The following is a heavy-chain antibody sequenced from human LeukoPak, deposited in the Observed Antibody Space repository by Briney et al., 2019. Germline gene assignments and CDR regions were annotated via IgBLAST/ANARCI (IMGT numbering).Heavy chain of an antibody. Sequence: GGSLRLSCAASGFTFSSYWMNWVRQAPGKGLVWVSRIASDGSSTTYADSVKGRFTISRDNAKNSLYLQMNSLRAEDTALYYCAKGEYGDYNLNWFDPWGQGTLVTVSS. J-gene: IGHJ5*02. D-gene: IGHD4-17*01. CDR2: IASDGSST. CDR3: AKGEYGDYNLNWFDP. CDR1: GFTFSSYW. V-gene: IGHV3-74*01.